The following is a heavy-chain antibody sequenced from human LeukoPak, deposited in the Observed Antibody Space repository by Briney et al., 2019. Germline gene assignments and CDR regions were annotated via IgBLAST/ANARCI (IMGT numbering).Heavy chain of an antibody. CDR1: GYTFTGYY. CDR3: ARVGGYGYYYYYYMDV. Sequence: SVKVSCKASGYTFTGYYMHWVRQAPGQGLEWMGRINPNSGGTNYAQKFQGRVTMTRDTSISTAYMELSRLRSDDTAVYYCARVGGYGYYYYYYMDVWGKGTTVTVSS. D-gene: IGHD3-22*01. J-gene: IGHJ6*03. CDR2: INPNSGGT. V-gene: IGHV1-2*06.